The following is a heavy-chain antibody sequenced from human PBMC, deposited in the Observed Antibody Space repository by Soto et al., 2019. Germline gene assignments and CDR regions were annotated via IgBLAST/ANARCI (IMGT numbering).Heavy chain of an antibody. CDR3: AREKPPQAVSYYDS. CDR1: GYTYTAYT. CDR2: VTAGRGNT. Sequence: VNVSCKASGYTYTAYTLHWVRQAPGQRLEWMGWVTAGRGNTDYSKKLHSRVTTNRDTSVSTAYMELYSLRSEETAVYYCAREKPPQAVSYYDSWGQGTMVTVSS. V-gene: IGHV1-3*01. J-gene: IGHJ5*01. D-gene: IGHD5-18*01.